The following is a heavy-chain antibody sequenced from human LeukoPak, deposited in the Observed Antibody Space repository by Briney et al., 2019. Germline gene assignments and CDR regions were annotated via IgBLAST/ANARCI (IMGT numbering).Heavy chain of an antibody. CDR1: GFTFSSYA. Sequence: GGSLRLSCAASGFTFSSYAMSWVRQAPGKGLEWVSSISSSSTYIHYADSVKGRFTISRDSAKNSLFLQMNSLRAEDTAVYYCARFALKTPPTDWGQGTLVTVSS. CDR2: ISSSSTYI. J-gene: IGHJ4*02. V-gene: IGHV3-21*01. CDR3: ARFALKTPPTD.